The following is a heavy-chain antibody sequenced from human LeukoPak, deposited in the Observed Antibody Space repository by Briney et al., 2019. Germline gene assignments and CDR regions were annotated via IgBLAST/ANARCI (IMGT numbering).Heavy chain of an antibody. J-gene: IGHJ3*02. D-gene: IGHD6-19*01. CDR3: ARHFLAVALDDAFDI. CDR2: IYPGDSDT. Sequence: GESLKISCKGSGYTFTSYWIGWVRQMPGKGLEWMGIIYPGDSDTRYSPSFQGQVTISADKSISTAYLQWSSLKASDTAMYYCARHFLAVALDDAFDIWGQGTMVTVSS. V-gene: IGHV5-51*01. CDR1: GYTFTSYW.